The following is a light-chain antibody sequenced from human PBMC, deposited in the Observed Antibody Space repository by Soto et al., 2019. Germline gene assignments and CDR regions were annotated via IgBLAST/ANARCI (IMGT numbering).Light chain of an antibody. CDR3: QQYNTYLYT. V-gene: IGKV1-5*01. CDR1: ESISSW. J-gene: IGKJ2*01. CDR2: DAS. Sequence: DIQMTQSPSTLSASVGDTVTITCRASESISSWLAWYQEKPGKAPNLLIYDASSLESGVPSRFSGSGSGTEFTLTISSLQPDDFATYYCQQYNTYLYTFGQGTRLDIK.